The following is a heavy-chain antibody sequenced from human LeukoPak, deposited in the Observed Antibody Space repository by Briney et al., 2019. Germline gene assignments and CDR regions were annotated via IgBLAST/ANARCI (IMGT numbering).Heavy chain of an antibody. V-gene: IGHV1-46*01. D-gene: IGHD3-10*01. CDR3: ARLGIPWGWFGDGQNYYMDV. J-gene: IGHJ6*03. CDR2: INPSGGST. CDR1: GYTFTSYY. Sequence: ASVKVSCKASGYTFTSYYIHWVRQAPGQGLEWMGIINPSGGSTSYAQKFQGRVTMTRDTSTSTVYMELSSLRSEDTAVYYCARLGIPWGWFGDGQNYYMDVWGKGTTVTISS.